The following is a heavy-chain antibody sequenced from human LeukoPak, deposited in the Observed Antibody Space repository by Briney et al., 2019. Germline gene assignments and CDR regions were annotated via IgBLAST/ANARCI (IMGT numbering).Heavy chain of an antibody. D-gene: IGHD6-13*01. V-gene: IGHV6-1*01. CDR2: TYYRSKWNN. CDR1: GDSVSSNSAT. Sequence: PSQTLSLTCAISGDSVSSNSATWNWIRQSPSRGLEWLGRTYYRSKWNNDYAVSVKSRITINPDTSTNQFSLQLNSVTPEDTAVYYCARSGVTSWYIIGFDYFDHWGQGMLVTVSS. J-gene: IGHJ4*02. CDR3: ARSGVTSWYIIGFDYFDH.